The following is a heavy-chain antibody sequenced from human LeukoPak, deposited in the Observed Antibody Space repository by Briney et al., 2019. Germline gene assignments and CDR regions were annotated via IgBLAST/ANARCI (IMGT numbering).Heavy chain of an antibody. J-gene: IGHJ4*02. Sequence: ASVKVSCKASGYTFTDYYLHWVRQAPGQGLEWMGWINPNSGGTNYAQKFQGRVTMTRDTSISTAYMELNSLRSDDTAVYYCARLVDYGADRAVDYWGQGTLVTVSS. CDR2: INPNSGGT. V-gene: IGHV1-2*02. CDR1: GYTFTDYY. D-gene: IGHD4-17*01. CDR3: ARLVDYGADRAVDY.